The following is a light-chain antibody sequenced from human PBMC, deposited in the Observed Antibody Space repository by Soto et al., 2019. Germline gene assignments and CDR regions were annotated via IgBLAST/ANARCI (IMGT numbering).Light chain of an antibody. CDR1: QSISSW. J-gene: IGKJ2*01. CDR3: RQYNSYPYT. Sequence: DIQMTQSPSTLSASVGDRVTITCRASQSISSWLAWYQQKPGKAPEFLMYKASSLESGVPSRFSGSGSGTEFTLTISSLQPDDFATYYCRQYNSYPYTFGQGTKLEIK. CDR2: KAS. V-gene: IGKV1-5*03.